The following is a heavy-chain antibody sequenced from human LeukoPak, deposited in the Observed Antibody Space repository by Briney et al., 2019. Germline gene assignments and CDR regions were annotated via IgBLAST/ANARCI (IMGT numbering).Heavy chain of an antibody. CDR1: GLTFAGYD. CDR3: AKRFCSATRCFHFDY. Sequence: GGSLRLSCAASGLTFAGYDMSWVRQAPGKGLEWVSTISASGDNTYYAGSVKGRFTISRDNSKNTLYLQMDSLRAEDTAVYYCAKRFCSATRCFHFDYWGQGTLVTVSS. V-gene: IGHV3-23*01. CDR2: ISASGDNT. J-gene: IGHJ4*02. D-gene: IGHD2-2*01.